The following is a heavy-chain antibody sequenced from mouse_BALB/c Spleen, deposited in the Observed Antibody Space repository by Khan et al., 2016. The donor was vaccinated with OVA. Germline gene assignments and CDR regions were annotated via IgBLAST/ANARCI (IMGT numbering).Heavy chain of an antibody. CDR3: ARANYRYDSYYAINY. CDR2: IWGGGGT. J-gene: IGHJ4*01. V-gene: IGHV2-6-4*01. Sequence: QVQLKESGPGLVAPSQSLSITCTVSGFSLSRYNIHWVRQPPGKGLEWLGMIWGGGGTDYNSTLKSRLSISKDNSKSQVFLKMNSMQTDDTAMYYCARANYRYDSYYAINYWGQGTSVTVSS. CDR1: GFSLSRYN. D-gene: IGHD2-14*01.